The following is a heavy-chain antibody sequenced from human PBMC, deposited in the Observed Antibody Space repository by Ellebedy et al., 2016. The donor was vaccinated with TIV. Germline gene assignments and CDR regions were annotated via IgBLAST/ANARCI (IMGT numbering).Heavy chain of an antibody. J-gene: IGHJ6*02. CDR3: ARVDTAMVTWGGDYYYGMDV. CDR1: GFTFGNYW. D-gene: IGHD5-18*01. CDR2: INTDGGST. V-gene: IGHV3-74*01. Sequence: GESLKLSXAASGFTFGNYWMHWVRQAPGKGLLWVSRINTDGGSTSYADSVKGRFTISRDNAKNSLYLQMNSLRAEDTAVYYCARVDTAMVTWGGDYYYGMDVWGQGTTVTVSS.